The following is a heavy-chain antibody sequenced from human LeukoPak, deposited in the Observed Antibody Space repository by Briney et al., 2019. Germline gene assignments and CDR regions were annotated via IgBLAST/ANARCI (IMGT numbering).Heavy chain of an antibody. D-gene: IGHD2-2*01. CDR2: INHSGST. CDR1: GGSFSGYY. J-gene: IGHJ4*02. CDR3: ASSPIVVVPAAVSLFDY. Sequence: KPSETLSLTCAVYGGSFSGYYWSWIRQPPGKGLERIGEINHSGSTNYNPSLKSRVTISVDTSKNQFSLKLSSVTAADTAVYYCASSPIVVVPAAVSLFDYWGQGTLVTVSS. V-gene: IGHV4-34*01.